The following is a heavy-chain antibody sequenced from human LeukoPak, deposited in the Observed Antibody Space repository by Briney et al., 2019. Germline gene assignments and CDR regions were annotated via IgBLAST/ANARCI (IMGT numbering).Heavy chain of an antibody. CDR2: IYYSGST. J-gene: IGHJ4*02. CDR1: GGSISSGGY. CDR3: AGNYGAHDY. D-gene: IGHD4-17*01. Sequence: KPSETLSLTCTVSGGSISSGGYWSWIRPHPGKGLEWIGYIYYSGSTYYNPSLKSRVSISVDTSKNQFSLKLSSVTAADTAVYYCAGNYGAHDYWGQGTLVTVSS. V-gene: IGHV4-31*03.